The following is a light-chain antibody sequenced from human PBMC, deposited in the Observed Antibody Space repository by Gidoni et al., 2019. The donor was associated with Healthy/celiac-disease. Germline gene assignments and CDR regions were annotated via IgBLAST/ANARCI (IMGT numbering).Light chain of an antibody. CDR2: DVS. CDR1: SSDVGGYNY. V-gene: IGLV2-14*01. J-gene: IGLJ2*01. CDR3: SSYTSSSLVV. Sequence: QSALPQPAAGSGSRGPSITISCTGTSSDVGGYNYVSWYQQHPGKAPKLMIYDVSNRPSGVSTRFSGSKSGNTASLTISGLQAEDEADYYCSSYTSSSLVVFGGGTKLTVL.